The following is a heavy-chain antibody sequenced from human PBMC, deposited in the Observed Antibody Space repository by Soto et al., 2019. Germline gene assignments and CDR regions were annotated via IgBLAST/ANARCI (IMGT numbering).Heavy chain of an antibody. Sequence: QITLKESGPTLVKPTQTLTLTCTFSGFSLSSTRMAVGWIRQPPGKALEWLALIYWDDDKRYSPFLKSRLTITTDNSTNQTLLRTANIVPVHISTYYCTHIVVACLGYFIDYWGQGTLVTVSS. CDR1: GFSLSSTRMA. V-gene: IGHV2-5*02. D-gene: IGHD5-18*01. CDR3: THIVVACLGYFIDY. CDR2: IYWDDDK. J-gene: IGHJ4*02.